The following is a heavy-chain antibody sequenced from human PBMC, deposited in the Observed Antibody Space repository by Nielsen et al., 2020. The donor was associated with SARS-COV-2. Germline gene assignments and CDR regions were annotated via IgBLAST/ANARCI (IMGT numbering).Heavy chain of an antibody. J-gene: IGHJ6*04. CDR2: IWYDGSNK. V-gene: IGHV3-33*01. CDR3: ARDNWNYDALDV. Sequence: RGSLRLSCAASGFTFSSYGMHWVRQAPGKGLEWVAVIWYDGSNKYYADSVKGRFTISRDNSKNTLYLQMNSLRAEDTAVYYCARDNWNYDALDVWGKGTTVTVSS. CDR1: GFTFSSYG. D-gene: IGHD1-7*01.